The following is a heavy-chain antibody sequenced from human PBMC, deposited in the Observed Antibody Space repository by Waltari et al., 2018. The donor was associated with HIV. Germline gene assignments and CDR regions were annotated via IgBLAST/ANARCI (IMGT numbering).Heavy chain of an antibody. Sequence: EVQLVESGGGLVQPGGSLRLYFAASGITFSSYWLHWVRQVPGKGLVWVSRINSDGRSTTYADSVKGRFTISRDNAKSTLYLQMNSLRDEDTAVYYCARTFTVATISPLLHWGQGTLVTVSS. CDR3: ARTFTVATISPLLH. J-gene: IGHJ4*02. D-gene: IGHD5-12*01. CDR1: GITFSSYW. CDR2: INSDGRST. V-gene: IGHV3-74*01.